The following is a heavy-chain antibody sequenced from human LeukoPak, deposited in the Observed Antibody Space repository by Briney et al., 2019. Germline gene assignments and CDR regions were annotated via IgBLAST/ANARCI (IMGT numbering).Heavy chain of an antibody. Sequence: GGSLRLSCAASGFTFSSYWMTWVRQAPGKGLEWVADIKLDGSETYYVDSVKGRFTISRDNAKNSLYLQMNSLRAEDTAVYYCARDHVGGWFDPWGQGTLVTVSS. CDR3: ARDHVGGWFDP. CDR2: IKLDGSET. V-gene: IGHV3-7*05. CDR1: GFTFSSYW. D-gene: IGHD3-16*01. J-gene: IGHJ5*02.